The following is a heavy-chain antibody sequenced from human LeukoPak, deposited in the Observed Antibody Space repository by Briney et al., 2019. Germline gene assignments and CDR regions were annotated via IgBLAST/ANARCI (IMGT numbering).Heavy chain of an antibody. Sequence: GASVKVSCKASGYTFTSYGISWVRQAPGQGLEWMGGIIPIFGTANYAQKFQGRVTITADESTSTAYMELSSLRSEDTAVYYCARPFTPYYYDSSGYYPLDYWGQGTLVTVSS. D-gene: IGHD3-22*01. CDR3: ARPFTPYYYDSSGYYPLDY. CDR1: GYTFTSYG. V-gene: IGHV1-69*13. CDR2: IIPIFGTA. J-gene: IGHJ4*02.